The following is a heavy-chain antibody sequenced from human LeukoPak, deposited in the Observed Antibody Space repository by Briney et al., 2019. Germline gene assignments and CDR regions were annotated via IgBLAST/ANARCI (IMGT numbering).Heavy chain of an antibody. CDR3: ASFDYDSSGYYGYDAFDI. CDR1: GGTFISYA. J-gene: IGHJ3*02. Sequence: GASVKVSCKASGGTFISYAISWVRQAPGQGLEWMGWINPNSGGTNYAQKFQGRVTMTRDTSISTAYMELSRLRSDDTAVYYCASFDYDSSGYYGYDAFDIWGQGTMVTVSS. D-gene: IGHD3-22*01. V-gene: IGHV1-2*02. CDR2: INPNSGGT.